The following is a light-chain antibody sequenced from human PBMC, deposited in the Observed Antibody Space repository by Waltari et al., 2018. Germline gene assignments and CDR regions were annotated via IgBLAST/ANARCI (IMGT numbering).Light chain of an antibody. Sequence: IQMTQSPSSVSASVGDRVTITCRASQGISSWLAWYQQKPGKAPRLLIYAASALQSGVPSRFSGSGSRLHFTLTINNLQPEDFATYYCQQANSFPWTFGQGTKVEIK. V-gene: IGKV1-12*01. CDR2: AAS. J-gene: IGKJ1*01. CDR3: QQANSFPWT. CDR1: QGISSW.